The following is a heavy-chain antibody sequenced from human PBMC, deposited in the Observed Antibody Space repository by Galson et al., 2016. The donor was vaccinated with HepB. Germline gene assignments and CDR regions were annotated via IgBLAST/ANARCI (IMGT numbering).Heavy chain of an antibody. CDR2: ISSDGSNR. J-gene: IGHJ4*02. D-gene: IGHD4-23*01. CDR3: ARGEIGTTLD. V-gene: IGHV3-30-3*01. Sequence: SLRLSCAASGFTFYTFTMHWVRQSPGKGPECVAAISSDGSNRHYADSVRGRFTISRGNPRNTLYLQMDSLTTEDTAVYYCARGEIGTTLDWGQGALVTVSS. CDR1: GFTFYTFT.